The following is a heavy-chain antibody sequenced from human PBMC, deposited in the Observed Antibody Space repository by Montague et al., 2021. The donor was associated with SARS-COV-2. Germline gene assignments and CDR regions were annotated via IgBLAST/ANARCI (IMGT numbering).Heavy chain of an antibody. V-gene: IGHV4-39*01. Sequence: SETLSPTSTVSGGSISSSSYYWGWIRQPPGKGLEWIGSIYYTGSTYYXPSLKSRVTISVDTSKNQFSLKLSSVTAADTAVYYCARHGYYETYDAFDIWGQGTMVTVSS. J-gene: IGHJ3*02. CDR3: ARHGYYETYDAFDI. CDR1: GGSISSSSYY. CDR2: IYYTGST. D-gene: IGHD3-22*01.